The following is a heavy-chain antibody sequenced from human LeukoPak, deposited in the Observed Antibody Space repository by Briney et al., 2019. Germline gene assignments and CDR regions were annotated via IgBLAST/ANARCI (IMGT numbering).Heavy chain of an antibody. V-gene: IGHV3-21*01. CDR2: ISSSSSYI. J-gene: IGHJ4*02. CDR3: ARDADILDIVVVPAATGIDY. D-gene: IGHD2-2*01. CDR1: GFTFSSYS. Sequence: GGSLRLSCAASGFTFSSYSMNRVRQAPGKGLEWVSSISSSSSYIDYADSVKGRFTISRDNAKNSLYLQMNSLRAEDTAVYYCARDADILDIVVVPAATGIDYWGQGTLVTVSS.